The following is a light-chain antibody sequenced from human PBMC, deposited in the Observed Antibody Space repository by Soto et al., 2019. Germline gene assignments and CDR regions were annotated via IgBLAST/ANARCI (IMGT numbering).Light chain of an antibody. J-gene: IGKJ5*01. V-gene: IGKV1-39*01. CDR2: AAS. Sequence: DIQMTQSPSSLSASVGDRVTITCRASQSISSYLNWYQHKPGKAPKLLIYAASSLQSGVPSRFSGSGSGTDFTLTINSLQPEDFATYYCQQSYSTPVFGQGTRLEI. CDR3: QQSYSTPV. CDR1: QSISSY.